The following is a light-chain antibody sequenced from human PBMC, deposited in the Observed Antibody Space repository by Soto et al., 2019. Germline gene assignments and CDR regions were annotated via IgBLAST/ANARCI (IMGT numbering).Light chain of an antibody. CDR3: QQYNDYPWT. Sequence: DTQMTQSPSTLSASVGDRVTITCRASQSISDWLAWYQQKPGKAPKLLIYKASILQRGVPSRFSGSGSGAEFKLTIRGLQAEDFATYYCQQYNDYPWTCGQGTKVEIK. V-gene: IGKV1-5*03. CDR2: KAS. CDR1: QSISDW. J-gene: IGKJ1*01.